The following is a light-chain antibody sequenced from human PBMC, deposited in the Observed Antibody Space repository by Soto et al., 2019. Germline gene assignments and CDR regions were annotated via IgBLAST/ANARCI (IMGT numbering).Light chain of an antibody. CDR2: AAS. J-gene: IGKJ3*01. CDR1: QGISSW. V-gene: IGKV1-12*02. Sequence: DIQMTQSPSSVSASVGDGVTITCRASQGISSWLAWYQQKPGKAPKLLIYAASNLQNGVPSRFSGSGSGTDFTLTISSLHPEDFATYYCQQALTLPFTFGPGTRVDIK. CDR3: QQALTLPFT.